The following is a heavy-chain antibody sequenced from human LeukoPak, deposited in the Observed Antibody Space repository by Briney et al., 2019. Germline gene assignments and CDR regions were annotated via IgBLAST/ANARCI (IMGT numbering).Heavy chain of an antibody. D-gene: IGHD2-2*01. V-gene: IGHV3-23*01. CDR1: GFTFTRYA. CDR3: ARSQGTSCCYYYYGMDV. Sequence: PGGSLRLSCAASGFTFTRYAMSWVRQAPGKGLEWVSAISGSGDNTYYADSVKGRFTISRDNSKNTLYLQMNSLRAEDTAVYYCARSQGTSCCYYYYGMDVWGQGTTVTVSS. CDR2: ISGSGDNT. J-gene: IGHJ6*02.